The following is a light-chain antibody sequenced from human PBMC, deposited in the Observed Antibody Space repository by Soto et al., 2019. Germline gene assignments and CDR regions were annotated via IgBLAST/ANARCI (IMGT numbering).Light chain of an antibody. V-gene: IGKV1-39*01. CDR2: AAS. J-gene: IGKJ2*01. CDR3: QQSYSTPVT. CDR1: QSIYNY. Sequence: DIQMTQSPSSLSASVGDRVTITCRASQSIYNYLNWYQQKPGKAPKLLFYAASSLQSGVPSRFRRSGSGTDFTLTISSLQPEDFATYYCQQSYSTPVTFGQGTKLEIK.